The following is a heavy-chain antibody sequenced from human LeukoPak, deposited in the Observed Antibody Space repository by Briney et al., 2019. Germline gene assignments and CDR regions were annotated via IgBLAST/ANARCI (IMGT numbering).Heavy chain of an antibody. V-gene: IGHV3-13*01. CDR1: GFTFSSYD. D-gene: IGHD4-23*01. CDR2: IGTAGDT. J-gene: IGHJ4*02. Sequence: PGGSLRLSCAASGFTFSSYDMHWVRQATGKGLEWVSAIGTAGDTYYPGSVKGRFTISRENAKNSLYLQMNSLRAGDTAVYYCAREGTGGNRYYFDYWGQGTLVTVSS. CDR3: AREGTGGNRYYFDY.